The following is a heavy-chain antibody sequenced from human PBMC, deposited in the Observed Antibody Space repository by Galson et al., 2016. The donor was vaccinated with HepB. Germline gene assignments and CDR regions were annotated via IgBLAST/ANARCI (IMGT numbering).Heavy chain of an antibody. CDR1: GYSVKDGYS. J-gene: IGHJ4*02. Sequence: LSLTCNVSGYSVKDGYSWGWIRQAPGKGLEWVSYISSSGSTIYYTDSVKGRFTISRDNAKNSLYLQMNSLRAEDTAVYYCARKGTSSWSIFDYWGQGTLVSVSS. CDR2: ISSSGSTI. CDR3: ARKGTSSWSIFDY. V-gene: IGHV3-11*04. D-gene: IGHD6-13*01.